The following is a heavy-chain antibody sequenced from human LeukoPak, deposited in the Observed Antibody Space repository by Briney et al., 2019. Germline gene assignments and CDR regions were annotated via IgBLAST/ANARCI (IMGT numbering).Heavy chain of an antibody. CDR2: INHSGST. V-gene: IGHV4-34*01. Sequence: SETLSLTCAVCGGSFSGYYWSWIRQPPGKGLEWIGEINHSGSTNYNPSLKSRVTISVGTSKNQFSLKLSSVTAADTAVYYCARRDYSSSSDYWGQGTLVTVSS. CDR1: GGSFSGYY. J-gene: IGHJ4*02. D-gene: IGHD6-6*01. CDR3: ARRDYSSSSDY.